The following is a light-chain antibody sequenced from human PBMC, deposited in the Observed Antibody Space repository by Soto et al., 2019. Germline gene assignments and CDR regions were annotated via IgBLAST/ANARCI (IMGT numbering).Light chain of an antibody. V-gene: IGKV1-5*03. CDR2: KAS. J-gene: IGKJ5*01. CDR3: QQSYSTPIG. Sequence: IQMTQSPSTLSASVGDRVTITCRASQSISSWLTWYQQKPGKAPKLLIYKASSLESGVPSRFSGSGSGTDFTLTISSLQPEDFATYYCQQSYSTPIGFGQGTRLE. CDR1: QSISSW.